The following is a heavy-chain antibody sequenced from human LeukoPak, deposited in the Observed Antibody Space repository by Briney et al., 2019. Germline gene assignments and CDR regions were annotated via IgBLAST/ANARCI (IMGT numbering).Heavy chain of an antibody. CDR1: GFIFYSYA. J-gene: IGHJ4*02. V-gene: IGHV3-64*01. CDR3: TRGPGYDYVWGTYRADY. D-gene: IGHD3-16*02. CDR2: ITSSGSST. Sequence: GGSLRLSCSASGFIFYSYAMHWVRQAPGRGLEYVAAITSSGSSTFHANSVKGRFTISRDNSKNTLYLQMGSLRPEDMAVYFCTRGPGYDYVWGTYRADYWGQGPLVTVSS.